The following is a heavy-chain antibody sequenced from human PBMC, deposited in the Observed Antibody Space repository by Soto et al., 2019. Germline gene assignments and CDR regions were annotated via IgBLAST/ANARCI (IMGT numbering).Heavy chain of an antibody. J-gene: IGHJ4*02. V-gene: IGHV3-23*01. CDR1: GFTFSSYA. Sequence: PGGSLRLSCAASGFTFSSYAMSWVRQAPGKGLEWVSAISGSGGSTYYADSVKGRFTISRDNSKNTLYLQMNSLRAEDTAVYYCAKAKELGYYKYYFDYWGQGTLVTVSS. D-gene: IGHD1-26*01. CDR2: ISGSGGST. CDR3: AKAKELGYYKYYFDY.